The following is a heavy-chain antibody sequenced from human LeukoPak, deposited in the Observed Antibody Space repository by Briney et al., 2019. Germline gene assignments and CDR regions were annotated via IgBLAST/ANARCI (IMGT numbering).Heavy chain of an antibody. CDR2: IYYSGST. D-gene: IGHD2-2*02. Sequence: PSETLSLTCTVSGGSISSSSYYWGWIRQPPGKGLEWIGSIYYSGSTYYNPSLKSRVTMSVDTSKNQFSLKLSSVTAADTAVYYCARGHCSSTSCYTLDSDGFFDYWGQGTLVTVSS. J-gene: IGHJ4*02. V-gene: IGHV4-39*01. CDR3: ARGHCSSTSCYTLDSDGFFDY. CDR1: GGSISSSSYY.